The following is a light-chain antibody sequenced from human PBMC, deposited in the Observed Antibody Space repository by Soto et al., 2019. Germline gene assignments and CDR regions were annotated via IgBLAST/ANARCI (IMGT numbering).Light chain of an antibody. CDR3: CSYAASNAFV. J-gene: IGLJ1*01. CDR1: SSNIGSNT. Sequence: QSVLTQPPSASGTPGQRVTISCSGSSSNIGSNTVNWYQQLPGTAPKLLIYSNNQRPSGVPDRFSGSKSGTSASLAISVLQADDEAYYYCCSYAASNAFVFGTGTKVTVL. V-gene: IGLV1-44*01. CDR2: SNN.